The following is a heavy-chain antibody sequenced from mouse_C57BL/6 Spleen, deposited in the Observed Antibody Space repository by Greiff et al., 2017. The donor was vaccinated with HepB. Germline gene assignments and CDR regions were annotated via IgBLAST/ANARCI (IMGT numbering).Heavy chain of an antibody. Sequence: VQLQQSDAELVTPGASVKISCKVSGYTFTDHTIHWMKQRPEQGLARIGYIYPRDGSTKYNEKFKGKATLTADKSSSTAYMHLNSRTSEDSAVYLCARMDYGSDDWGQGTTLTVP. CDR3: ARMDYGSDD. D-gene: IGHD1-1*01. CDR1: GYTFTDHT. CDR2: IYPRDGST. V-gene: IGHV1-78*01. J-gene: IGHJ2*01.